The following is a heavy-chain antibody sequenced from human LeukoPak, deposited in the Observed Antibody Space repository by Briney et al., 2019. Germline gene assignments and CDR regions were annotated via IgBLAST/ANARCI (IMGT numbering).Heavy chain of an antibody. Sequence: ASVKVSCKASGYTFTSYGISWVRQAPGQGLEWMGWISAYNGNTNYAQRLQGRVTMTTDTSTSTAYMELRSLRSDDTAVYYCAREHYEILTGHSYYFDYWGQGTLVTVSS. CDR1: GYTFTSYG. V-gene: IGHV1-18*01. D-gene: IGHD3-9*01. CDR2: ISAYNGNT. J-gene: IGHJ4*02. CDR3: AREHYEILTGHSYYFDY.